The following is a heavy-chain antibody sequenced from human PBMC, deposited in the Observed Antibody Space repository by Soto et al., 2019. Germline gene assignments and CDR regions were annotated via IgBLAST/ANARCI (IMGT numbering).Heavy chain of an antibody. CDR3: ATANRGTVSLLLA. V-gene: IGHV1-2*02. CDR2: LNPYSGAT. J-gene: IGHJ5*01. D-gene: IGHD4-4*01. CDR1: GYPLYDKH. Sequence: GVPVKVACTASGYPLYDKHIHWVRQAPGQGLEWMGWLNPYSGATTYGANYKGRINLTRDTSLSTSYMELIGLRSDDTAVYYCATANRGTVSLLLAWCQGTLVTDS.